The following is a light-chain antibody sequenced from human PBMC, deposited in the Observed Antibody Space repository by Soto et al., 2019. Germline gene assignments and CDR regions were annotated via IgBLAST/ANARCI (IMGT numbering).Light chain of an antibody. Sequence: DIQMTQSTSSLSASVGDRVTITCQASQDISNYLNWYQQKPGKAPKLLIYDASNLETGVPSRFSGSGSGTDFTFTISSLQPEDIATYYCQQYDNLPLTFGAVTKVDIK. CDR1: QDISNY. V-gene: IGKV1-33*01. CDR3: QQYDNLPLT. CDR2: DAS. J-gene: IGKJ3*01.